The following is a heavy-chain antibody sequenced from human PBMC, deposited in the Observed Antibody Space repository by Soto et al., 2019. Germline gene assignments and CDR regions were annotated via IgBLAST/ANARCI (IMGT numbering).Heavy chain of an antibody. D-gene: IGHD3-3*01. CDR2: MNPINGAT. V-gene: IGHV1-8*02. CDR1: GCYFTSYD. Sequence: XSVKVSCKASGCYFTSYDINLVRQASGQGLEWMGWMNPINGATGSARRFQGRVSMTRNTATGTAYLELTSLRSDDTAVYYYGRRGFYDYFDFWGQGTQVT. CDR3: GRRGFYDYFDF. J-gene: IGHJ4*02.